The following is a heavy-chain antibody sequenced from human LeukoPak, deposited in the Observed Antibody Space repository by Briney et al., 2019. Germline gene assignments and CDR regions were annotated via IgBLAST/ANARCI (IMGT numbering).Heavy chain of an antibody. V-gene: IGHV3-48*01. CDR3: ARGPTGNDQTWYNWFDP. J-gene: IGHJ5*02. Sequence: GGSLRLSCAASGFTFSSYSMNWVRQAPGKGLEWVSYISSSSTIYYADSVKGRFTISRDNAKNSLYLQMNSLRAEDTAVYYCARGPTGNDQTWYNWFDPWGQGTLVTVSS. D-gene: IGHD1-1*01. CDR2: ISSSSTI. CDR1: GFTFSSYS.